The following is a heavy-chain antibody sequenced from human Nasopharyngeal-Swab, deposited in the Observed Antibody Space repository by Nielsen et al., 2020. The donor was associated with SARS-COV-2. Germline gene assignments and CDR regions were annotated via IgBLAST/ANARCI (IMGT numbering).Heavy chain of an antibody. CDR3: AREREYGGEHFDY. CDR2: ISGSGGST. V-gene: IGHV3-23*01. CDR1: GFTFSSYA. J-gene: IGHJ4*02. Sequence: GESLKIYCAASGFTFSSYAMSWVRQAPGKGLEWVSAISGSGGSTYYADSVKGRFTISRDNSKNTLYLQMNSLRAEDTAAYYCAREREYGGEHFDYWGQGTLVTVSS. D-gene: IGHD4-23*01.